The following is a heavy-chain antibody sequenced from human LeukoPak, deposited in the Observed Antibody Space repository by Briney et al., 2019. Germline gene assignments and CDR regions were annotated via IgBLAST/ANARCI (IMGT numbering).Heavy chain of an antibody. CDR3: AKSFGSGRYADY. J-gene: IGHJ4*02. Sequence: PGGSLRLSCAASGFSFSSYAMSWVRQAPGKRLEWVSAVTGGGGDTYYADSVKGRFTISRDNSKNMLYLQMNSLRAEDTAVYYCAKSFGSGRYADYWGQGTLVTVSS. CDR2: VTGGGGDT. V-gene: IGHV3-23*01. CDR1: GFSFSSYA. D-gene: IGHD3-3*01.